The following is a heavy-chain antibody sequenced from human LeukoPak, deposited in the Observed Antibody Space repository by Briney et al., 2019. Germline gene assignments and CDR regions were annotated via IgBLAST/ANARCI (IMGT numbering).Heavy chain of an antibody. CDR3: AKDGGVRGPDYYYYMDV. CDR1: GFTISSYG. V-gene: IGHV3-30*02. D-gene: IGHD3-10*01. Sequence: GSLRLSCAASGFTISSYGMHWVRQAPGKGLEWVAFIRYDGSYKNYADSVKGRFTISRDISKSTLYLQMNSLRAADTAVYYCAKDGGVRGPDYYYYMDVWGKGTTVTISS. J-gene: IGHJ6*03. CDR2: IRYDGSYK.